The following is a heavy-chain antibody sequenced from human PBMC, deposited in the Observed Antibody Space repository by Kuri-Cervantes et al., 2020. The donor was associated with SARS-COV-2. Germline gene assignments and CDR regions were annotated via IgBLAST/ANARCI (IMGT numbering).Heavy chain of an antibody. V-gene: IGHV4-59*01. Sequence: ESLKISCTVSGGSISSYYWSWIRQPPGKGLEWIGYIYYSGSTNYNPSLKSRVTISVDTSKNQFSLKLSSMTAADTAVYYCARGDYYDSSGYYFCFFDYWGQGTLVTVSS. CDR3: ARGDYYDSSGYYFCFFDY. CDR1: GGSISSYY. D-gene: IGHD3-22*01. J-gene: IGHJ4*02. CDR2: IYYSGST.